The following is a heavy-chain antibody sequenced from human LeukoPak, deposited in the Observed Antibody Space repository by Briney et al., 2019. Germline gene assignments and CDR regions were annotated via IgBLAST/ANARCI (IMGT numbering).Heavy chain of an antibody. V-gene: IGHV3-9*01. D-gene: IGHD1-26*01. Sequence: PGRSLRLSCAASGFTFDDYAMHWVRQAPGKGLEWVSGISWNSGSIGYADSVKGRFTISRDNAKNSLYLQMNSLRAEDTAVYYCAKPPVGATSLFDYWGQGTLVTVSS. J-gene: IGHJ4*02. CDR3: AKPPVGATSLFDY. CDR2: ISWNSGSI. CDR1: GFTFDDYA.